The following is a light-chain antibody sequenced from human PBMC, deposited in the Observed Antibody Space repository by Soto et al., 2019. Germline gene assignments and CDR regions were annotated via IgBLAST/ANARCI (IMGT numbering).Light chain of an antibody. CDR2: AAS. J-gene: IGKJ2*01. CDR1: QGISTW. CDR3: QQANSLPLT. V-gene: IGKV1D-12*01. Sequence: IQMTQSPSSVSASVGDRVTITCRASQGISTWVAWYQQKPGRAPKFLIYAASNLQSGVPSRFSGSGSATDFTLTISSLQPEDFATYYCQQANSLPLTFGQGTKVEI.